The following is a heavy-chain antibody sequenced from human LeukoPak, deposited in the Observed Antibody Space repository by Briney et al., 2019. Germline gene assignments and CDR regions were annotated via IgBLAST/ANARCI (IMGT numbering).Heavy chain of an antibody. CDR3: EGYSYGRGVDY. Sequence: GGSLRLSCVASGFTFSSYWMHWVRQAPGKGLVWVSRSDGSSTKCADSVKGRFTISRDNAKNTLYLQMNSLRAEDTAVYYCEGYSYGRGVDYWGQGTLVTVSS. V-gene: IGHV3-74*03. CDR2: SDGSST. J-gene: IGHJ4*02. D-gene: IGHD5-18*01. CDR1: GFTFSSYW.